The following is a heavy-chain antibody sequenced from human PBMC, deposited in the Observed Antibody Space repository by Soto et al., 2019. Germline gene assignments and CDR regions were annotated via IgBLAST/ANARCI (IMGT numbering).Heavy chain of an antibody. V-gene: IGHV3-30-3*01. J-gene: IGHJ4*02. CDR1: GFTFSNYA. Sequence: QVQLVASGGGVVQPGRSLRLSCAASGFTFSNYAIHWVRQAPGKGLEWVSVLSYDGNNIHYADSVKGRFTVSRDNSKNTLFLHMNSLRPEDTALYYCARVPIGEAAMVTNYFDYWGQGTLVTVSS. CDR3: ARVPIGEAAMVTNYFDY. D-gene: IGHD5-18*01. CDR2: LSYDGNNI.